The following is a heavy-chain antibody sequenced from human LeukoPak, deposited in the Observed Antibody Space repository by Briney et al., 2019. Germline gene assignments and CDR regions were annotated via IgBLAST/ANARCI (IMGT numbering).Heavy chain of an antibody. D-gene: IGHD2/OR15-2a*01. J-gene: IGHJ4*02. CDR1: GFTFSSYS. CDR3: ARDSRHLLYYFDY. CDR2: ISSSSSTI. V-gene: IGHV3-48*01. Sequence: GGSLRLSCAASGFTFSSYSMNWVRQAPGKGLEWVSYISSSSSTIYYADSVKGRFTISRDNAKNSLYLQMNSLRGEDTAVYYCARDSRHLLYYFDYWGQGTLVTVSS.